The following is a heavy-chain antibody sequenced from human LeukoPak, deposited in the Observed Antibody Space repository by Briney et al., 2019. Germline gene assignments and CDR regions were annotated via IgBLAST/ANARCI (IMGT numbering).Heavy chain of an antibody. Sequence: PGGSLRLSCAASGFTFSSYAMHWVRQAPGKGLEWVAVISYDGSNKYYADSVKGRFTISRDNSKNTLYLQMNSLRAEDTAVYYCARDPVGYSYGYFDYWGQGTLVTVSS. J-gene: IGHJ4*02. V-gene: IGHV3-30-3*01. CDR1: GFTFSSYA. CDR2: ISYDGSNK. D-gene: IGHD5-18*01. CDR3: ARDPVGYSYGYFDY.